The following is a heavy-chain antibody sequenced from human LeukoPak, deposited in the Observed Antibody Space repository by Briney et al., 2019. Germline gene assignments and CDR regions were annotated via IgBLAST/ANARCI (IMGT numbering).Heavy chain of an antibody. CDR1: GYTFTSYD. D-gene: IGHD3-3*01. CDR3: ARGASVYYDFWSGYPKRGAYFDY. J-gene: IGHJ4*02. CDR2: MNPNSGNT. Sequence: ASVKVSCKASGYTFTSYDINWVRQATGQGLEWMGWMNPNSGNTGYAQKFQGRVTMTRNTSISTAYMELSSLGSEDTAVYYCARGASVYYDFWSGYPKRGAYFDYWGQGTLVTVSS. V-gene: IGHV1-8*01.